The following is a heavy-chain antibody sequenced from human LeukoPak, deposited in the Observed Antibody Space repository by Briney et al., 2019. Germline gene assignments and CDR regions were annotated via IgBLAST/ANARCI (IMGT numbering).Heavy chain of an antibody. D-gene: IGHD1-26*01. J-gene: IGHJ4*02. Sequence: PGGSLRLSCAASGFTFSSYGMHWVRQAPGKGLEWVAVIWYDGSNKYYADSVKGRFTISRDNSKNTLYLQMNSLRPEDAAVYYCAKPTSGTAPRPLDYWGRGTLVTVSS. CDR2: IWYDGSNK. CDR1: GFTFSSYG. V-gene: IGHV3-30*02. CDR3: AKPTSGTAPRPLDY.